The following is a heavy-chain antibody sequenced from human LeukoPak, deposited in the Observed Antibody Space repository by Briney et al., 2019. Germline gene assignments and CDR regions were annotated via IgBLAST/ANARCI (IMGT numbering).Heavy chain of an antibody. CDR2: ISGSGGST. CDR3: AKDIRYYYDSSGYLGYFDY. CDR1: GFTFSSYG. Sequence: GGTLRLSCAASGFTFSSYGMSWVRQAPGKGLEWVSAISGSGGSTYYADSVKGRFTISRDNSKNTLYLQMNSLRAEDTAVYYCAKDIRYYYDSSGYLGYFDYWGQGTLVTVSS. D-gene: IGHD3-22*01. J-gene: IGHJ4*02. V-gene: IGHV3-23*01.